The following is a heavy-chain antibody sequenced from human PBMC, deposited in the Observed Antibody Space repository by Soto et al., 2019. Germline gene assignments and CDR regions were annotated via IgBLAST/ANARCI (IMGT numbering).Heavy chain of an antibody. D-gene: IGHD6-19*01. Sequence: AESLSLSCTASVFTFSSYSMNWVRQAPGEKLEWVSSISSSSSYIYYADSVKGRFTISRDNAKNSLYLQMNRLRAEDTAVYYWATGEVSSRCFLYYWLVRWCQGNTVTAFS. J-gene: IGHJ6*02. V-gene: IGHV3-21*01. CDR3: ATGEVSSRCFLYYWLVR. CDR1: VFTFSSYS. CDR2: ISSSSSYI.